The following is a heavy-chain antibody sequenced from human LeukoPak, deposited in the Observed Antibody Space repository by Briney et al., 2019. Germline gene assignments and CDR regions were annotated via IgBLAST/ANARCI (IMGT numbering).Heavy chain of an antibody. CDR2: ISSSSSYI. V-gene: IGHV3-21*01. CDR3: ATGTSWNDVDYFDY. J-gene: IGHJ4*02. D-gene: IGHD1-1*01. CDR1: GFTFSSYS. Sequence: GGSLRLSCAASGFTFSSYSMNWVRQAPGKGLEWVSSISSSSSYIYYADSVKGRFTISRDNAKNSLYLQMYSLRAEDTAVYYCATGTSWNDVDYFDYWGQGTLVTVSS.